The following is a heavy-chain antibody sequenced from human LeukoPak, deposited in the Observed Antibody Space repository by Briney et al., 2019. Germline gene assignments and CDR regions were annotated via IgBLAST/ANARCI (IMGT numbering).Heavy chain of an antibody. CDR1: GGTFSSYA. CDR3: ARGPYSSSWYGNYYYGMDV. Sequence: ASVKVSCKASGGTFSSYAISWVRQAPGQGLEWMGGMIPIFGTANYAQKFQGRVTITADESTSTAYMELSSLRSEDTAVYYCARGPYSSSWYGNYYYGMDVWGKGTTVTVSS. V-gene: IGHV1-69*13. CDR2: MIPIFGTA. D-gene: IGHD6-13*01. J-gene: IGHJ6*04.